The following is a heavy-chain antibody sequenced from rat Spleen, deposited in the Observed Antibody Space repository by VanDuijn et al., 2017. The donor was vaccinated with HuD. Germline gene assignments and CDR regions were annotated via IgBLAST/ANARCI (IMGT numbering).Heavy chain of an antibody. V-gene: IGHV2-32*01. CDR1: GFSLTSYH. D-gene: IGHD1-6*01. CDR3: ARGPMHTAGNYFDY. CDR2: MWNDGDT. Sequence: QVQLKESGPGLVQPAQTLSLTCTVAGFSLTSYHVHWVRQPPGKGLEWMGIMWNDGDTSYNSALKSRLSISRDTSKNQLFLKMSSLKTEDTATYYCARGPMHTAGNYFDYWGQGVMVTVSS. J-gene: IGHJ2*01.